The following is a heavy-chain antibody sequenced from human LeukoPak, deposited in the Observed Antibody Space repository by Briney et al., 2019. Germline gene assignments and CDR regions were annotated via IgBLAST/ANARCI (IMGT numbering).Heavy chain of an antibody. J-gene: IGHJ4*02. CDR1: GGSISSSSYY. D-gene: IGHD4-17*01. Sequence: SETLSLTCTVSGGSISSSSYYWGWIRQPPGKGLEWIGSIYYSGSTYYNPSLKSRVTISVDTSKNQFSLKLSSVTAADTAVYYCARHGLLRRMGLNYIDYWGQGTLVTVSS. CDR3: ARHGLLRRMGLNYIDY. V-gene: IGHV4-39*01. CDR2: IYYSGST.